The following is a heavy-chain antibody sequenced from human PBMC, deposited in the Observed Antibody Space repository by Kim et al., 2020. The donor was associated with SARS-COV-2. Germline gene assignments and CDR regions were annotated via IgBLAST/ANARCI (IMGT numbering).Heavy chain of an antibody. D-gene: IGHD2-2*01. Sequence: KSRVTISVDTSKNQFSLELSSVTAADTAVYYCARSPDIVVVPAATYGMDVWGQGTTVTVSS. J-gene: IGHJ6*02. V-gene: IGHV4-34*01. CDR3: ARSPDIVVVPAATYGMDV.